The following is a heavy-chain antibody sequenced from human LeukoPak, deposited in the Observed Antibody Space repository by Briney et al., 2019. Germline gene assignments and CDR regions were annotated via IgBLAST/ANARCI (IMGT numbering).Heavy chain of an antibody. J-gene: IGHJ6*02. V-gene: IGHV3-30*18. Sequence: GGSLRLSCAASGFTFSSYVMHWVRQDPGKGLERVAVISYDGSNKYYADSVKGRFTISRDNSKNTLYLQMNSLRAEDTAVFYCAKTAHCSGGSCPYQYYYGMDVWGQGTTVTVSS. CDR2: ISYDGSNK. CDR3: AKTAHCSGGSCPYQYYYGMDV. D-gene: IGHD2-15*01. CDR1: GFTFSSYV.